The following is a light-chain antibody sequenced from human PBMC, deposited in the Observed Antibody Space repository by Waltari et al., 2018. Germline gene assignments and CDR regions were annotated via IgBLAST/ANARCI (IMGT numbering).Light chain of an antibody. J-gene: IGLJ1*01. CDR1: SSVVGNYNL. V-gene: IGLV2-23*01. Sequence: QSALTQPASVYGSPGQSITISRTGTSSVVGNYNLVPWYQQHPGKAPKLMISAGSKRPSGVSNRFSGSKSGNTASLTISGLQAEDEADYYCCSYAGSSTYVFGTGTKVTVL. CDR3: CSYAGSSTYV. CDR2: AGS.